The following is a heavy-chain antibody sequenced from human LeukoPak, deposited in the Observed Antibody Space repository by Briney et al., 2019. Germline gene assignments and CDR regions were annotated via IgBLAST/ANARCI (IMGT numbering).Heavy chain of an antibody. CDR1: GFTFSSYW. V-gene: IGHV3-7*01. CDR2: IKQDGSEK. J-gene: IGHJ4*02. Sequence: LPGGSLRLSCAASGFTFSSYWMSWVRQAPGKGLEWVANIKQDGSEKYYVDSVKGRFTISRDNAKNSLYLQMNSLRAEDTAVYYCASEYSSSSAFDYWDQGTLVTVSS. CDR3: ASEYSSSSAFDY. D-gene: IGHD6-6*01.